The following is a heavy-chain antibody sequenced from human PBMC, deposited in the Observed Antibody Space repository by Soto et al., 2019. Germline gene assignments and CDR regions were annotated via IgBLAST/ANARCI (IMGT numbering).Heavy chain of an antibody. D-gene: IGHD2-21*02. Sequence: GGSLRLSCAASGFTVSSHYMNWVRQAPGKGLEWVSVIWSSGSAYYGDSVKGRFIISRDNSDNTVYLQMNSLRAEDTAVYYCARSYCAGDCYSRRNWFDPWGQGTLVTVSS. CDR2: IWSSGSA. J-gene: IGHJ5*02. CDR3: ARSYCAGDCYSRRNWFDP. V-gene: IGHV3-53*01. CDR1: GFTVSSHY.